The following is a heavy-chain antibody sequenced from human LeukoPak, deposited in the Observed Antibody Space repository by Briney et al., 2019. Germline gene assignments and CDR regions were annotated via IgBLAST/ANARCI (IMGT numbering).Heavy chain of an antibody. CDR2: IKQDGSEK. CDR3: ASQYAYYDILTGPGAFDI. Sequence: GGSLRLSCAASGFTFSSYWMSWVRQAPGKGLEWVANIKQDGSEKYYVDSVEGRFTISRGNAKNSLYLQMNSLRAEDTAVYYCASQYAYYDILTGPGAFDIWGQGTMVTVSS. V-gene: IGHV3-7*01. J-gene: IGHJ3*02. CDR1: GFTFSSYW. D-gene: IGHD3-9*01.